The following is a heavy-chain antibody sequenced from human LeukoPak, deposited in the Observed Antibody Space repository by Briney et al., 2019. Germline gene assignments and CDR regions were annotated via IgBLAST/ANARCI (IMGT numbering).Heavy chain of an antibody. Sequence: GGSLRLSCVASGFTFSNYYMHWVRQAPGKGLEWVAIISDDGERKFYADSVRGRITISRDKSKNTLFLQMNSLRADDAAVYFCAKDLSGHWCIDYWGQGTLVTVSS. J-gene: IGHJ4*02. CDR1: GFTFSNYY. CDR3: AKDLSGHWCIDY. V-gene: IGHV3-30*18. D-gene: IGHD4/OR15-4a*01. CDR2: ISDDGERK.